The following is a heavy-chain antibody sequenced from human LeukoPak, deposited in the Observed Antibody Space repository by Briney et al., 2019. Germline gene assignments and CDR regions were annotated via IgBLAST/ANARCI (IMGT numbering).Heavy chain of an antibody. CDR1: GASISSYY. D-gene: IGHD4-23*01. CDR3: ARDYGGKFDY. CDR2: IYYSGNT. Sequence: SETLSLTCTVSGASISSYYWSWIRQPPGKGLEWIGYIYYSGNTNYNPSLKSRVTMSLGTSKSQFSLRLSSVTAADTAVYYCARDYGGKFDYWGQGTLVTVSS. J-gene: IGHJ4*02. V-gene: IGHV4-59*01.